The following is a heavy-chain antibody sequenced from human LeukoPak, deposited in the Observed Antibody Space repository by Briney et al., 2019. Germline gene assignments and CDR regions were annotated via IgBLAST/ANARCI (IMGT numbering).Heavy chain of an antibody. CDR3: ARGRAPEN. CDR1: GGSISSSSYY. V-gene: IGHV4-39*01. Sequence: SETLSLTCSVSGGSISSSSYYWGWIRQPPGKGLEWVGSIYFSGSTDYNPSLKSRVTISVDTSKNQFSLKLSSVTAADTAIYYCARGRAPENWGQGTLVTVSS. J-gene: IGHJ4*02. CDR2: IYFSGST.